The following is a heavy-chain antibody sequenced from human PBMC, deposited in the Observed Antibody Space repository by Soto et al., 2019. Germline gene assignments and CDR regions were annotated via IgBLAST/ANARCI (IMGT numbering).Heavy chain of an antibody. Sequence: QVQLVESGGGVVQPGRSLRLSCGAAGFSFSKHGMHWVRQVPGKGLEWVAIISYDGSNKYYGDSVKGRFTVSRDNSKNTLYLQMNSLRGDATAVYYCAKDRVESGLGEIDLWGQGTLVTVSS. CDR3: AKDRVESGLGEIDL. CDR2: ISYDGSNK. V-gene: IGHV3-30*18. D-gene: IGHD3-16*01. J-gene: IGHJ4*02. CDR1: GFSFSKHG.